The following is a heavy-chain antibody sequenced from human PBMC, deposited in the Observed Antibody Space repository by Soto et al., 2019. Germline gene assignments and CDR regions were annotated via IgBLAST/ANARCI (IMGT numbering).Heavy chain of an antibody. J-gene: IGHJ5*02. Sequence: SETLALTCTVSGGSISSYYWSWIRQPPGKGLGWIGYIYYSGSTNYNPSLKSRVTISVDTSKNQFSLKLSSVTAADTAVYYCAGLYYDFWSGYSGGDNWFDPWGQGTLVSVSS. CDR1: GGSISSYY. CDR2: IYYSGST. D-gene: IGHD3-3*01. CDR3: AGLYYDFWSGYSGGDNWFDP. V-gene: IGHV4-59*01.